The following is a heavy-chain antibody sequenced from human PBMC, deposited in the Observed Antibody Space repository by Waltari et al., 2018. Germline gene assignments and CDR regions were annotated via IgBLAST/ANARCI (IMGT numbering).Heavy chain of an antibody. CDR3: ARPYSSGLTYYFDS. CDR2: INTYNDNT. D-gene: IGHD2-21*01. CDR1: GYPFRSYG. V-gene: IGHV1-18*01. J-gene: IGHJ4*02. Sequence: QVQLVQSGAEVKKPGASVKVSCKTSGYPFRSYGITWVRRAPGKRLERMGWINTYNDNTKYAQKLQDRVTLTTDTSATTAYMELRSLTSDDTAVYYCARPYSSGLTYYFDSWGQGTLVTVSS.